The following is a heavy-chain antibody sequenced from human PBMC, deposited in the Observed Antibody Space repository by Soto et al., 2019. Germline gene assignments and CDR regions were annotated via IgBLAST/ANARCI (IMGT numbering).Heavy chain of an antibody. V-gene: IGHV3-33*01. CDR1: GFILTNYG. CDR2: IWFDGSLK. Sequence: QVQLVESGGGVVQPGRYLRLSCVASGFILTNYGIHWVRQAPGKGLEWLAIIWFDGSLKFYEDSVKGRFTISRDNSKNTHHLQMNSLRAEDKAVYQCARADGDNYTHSEYGKDEWGQGPTVTVS. D-gene: IGHD1-1*01. J-gene: IGHJ6*02. CDR3: ARADGDNYTHSEYGKDE.